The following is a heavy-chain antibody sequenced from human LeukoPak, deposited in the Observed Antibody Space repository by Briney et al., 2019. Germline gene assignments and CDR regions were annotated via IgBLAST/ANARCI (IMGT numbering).Heavy chain of an antibody. CDR3: ARVWFGELLGDY. CDR2: INGYNGNT. CDR1: GYTFTSYG. J-gene: IGHJ4*02. D-gene: IGHD3-10*01. V-gene: IGHV1-18*01. Sequence: LGASVKVSCKASGYTFTSYGISWVRQAPGQGLEWMGWINGYNGNTNYAQNLQGRVTMTTDTSTSTAYMELRSLRSDDTAVYYCARVWFGELLGDYWGQGTLVTVSS.